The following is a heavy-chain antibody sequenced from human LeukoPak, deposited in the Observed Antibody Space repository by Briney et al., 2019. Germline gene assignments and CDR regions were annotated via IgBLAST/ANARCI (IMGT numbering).Heavy chain of an antibody. J-gene: IGHJ4*02. D-gene: IGHD6-13*01. CDR3: ARGGRLGWGRLRVAAAGTGNYFDY. Sequence: SETLSLTCTVSGGSISSSSYYWGWIRQPPGKGLEWIGSIYYSGSTYYNPSLKSRVTISVDTSKNQFSLKLSSVTAADTAVYYCARGGRLGWGRLRVAAAGTGNYFDYWGQGTLVTVSS. V-gene: IGHV4-39*01. CDR2: IYYSGST. CDR1: GGSISSSSYY.